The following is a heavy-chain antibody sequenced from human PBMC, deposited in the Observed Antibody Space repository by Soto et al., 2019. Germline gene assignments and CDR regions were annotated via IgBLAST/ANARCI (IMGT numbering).Heavy chain of an antibody. CDR3: ASLYYYDSSGYQDY. V-gene: IGHV4-39*01. D-gene: IGHD3-22*01. J-gene: IGHJ4*02. Sequence: SETLPLTWTVSGASISSSGYYWGWIRQPPGRGLEWIGSIDYSGNTYYNPSLRSRVTVSVDTSKNQFSLKLSSVTAADTAVYYCASLYYYDSSGYQDYWGQGTLVTVSS. CDR1: GASISSSGYY. CDR2: IDYSGNT.